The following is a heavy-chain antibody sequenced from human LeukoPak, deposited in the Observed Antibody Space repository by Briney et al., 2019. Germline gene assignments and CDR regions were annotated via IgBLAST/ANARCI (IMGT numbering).Heavy chain of an antibody. CDR1: GGSISSGGYS. CDR2: IYHSGST. Sequence: PSQTLSLTCAVSGGSISSGGYSWSWIRQPPGKGLEWIGYIYHSGSTYYNPSLKSRVTISVDTSKNQFSLKLNSVTAADTAVYYCARDPSWGSGTYYWYFDLWGRGTLVTVSS. J-gene: IGHJ2*01. D-gene: IGHD2-2*01. V-gene: IGHV4-30-2*01. CDR3: ARDPSWGSGTYYWYFDL.